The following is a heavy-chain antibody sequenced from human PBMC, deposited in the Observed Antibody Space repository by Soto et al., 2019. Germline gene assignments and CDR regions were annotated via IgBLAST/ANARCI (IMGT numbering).Heavy chain of an antibody. CDR1: GGTFSSYA. Sequence: QVQLVQSGAEVKKPGSSVKVSCKASGGTFSSYAISWVRQAPGQGLEWMGGIIPIFGTANYAQKFQGRVTITADESTSTAYMELSCLRSEDTAVYYCARDPGYCRGGSCSLLFDYWGQGTLVTVSS. D-gene: IGHD2-15*01. V-gene: IGHV1-69*01. CDR3: ARDPGYCRGGSCSLLFDY. J-gene: IGHJ4*02. CDR2: IIPIFGTA.